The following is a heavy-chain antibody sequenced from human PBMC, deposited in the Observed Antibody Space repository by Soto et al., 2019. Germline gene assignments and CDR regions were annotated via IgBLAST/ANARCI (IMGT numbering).Heavy chain of an antibody. D-gene: IGHD5-18*01. V-gene: IGHV1-69*06. CDR2: IIPIFGTA. J-gene: IGHJ6*02. CDR3: AIPGSSYGSYYYYGMDV. CDR1: GGTFSSYA. Sequence: GASVKVSCKASGGTFSSYAISWVRQAPGQGLEWMGGIIPIFGTANYAQKFQGRVTITADKSTSTAYMELSSLRSEDTAVYYCAIPGSSYGSYYYYGMDVWGQGTTVTVSS.